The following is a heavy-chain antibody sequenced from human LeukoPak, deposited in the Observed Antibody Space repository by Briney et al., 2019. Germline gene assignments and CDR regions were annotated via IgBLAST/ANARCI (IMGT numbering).Heavy chain of an antibody. D-gene: IGHD1-1*01. CDR1: GGSISSSSYY. Sequence: SETLSLTCTVSGGSISSSSYYWGWIRQPPGKGLEWIGEINHSGSTNYNPSLKSRVTISVDTSKNQFSLKLSSVTAADTAVYYCARMWYTSSPFDYWGQGTLVTVSS. J-gene: IGHJ4*02. V-gene: IGHV4-39*07. CDR3: ARMWYTSSPFDY. CDR2: INHSGST.